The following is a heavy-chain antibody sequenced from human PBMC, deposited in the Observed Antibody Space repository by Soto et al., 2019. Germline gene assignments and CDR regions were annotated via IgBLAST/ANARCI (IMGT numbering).Heavy chain of an antibody. CDR2: IYHGGTT. CDR3: ARVHVMVVAGSTFDY. CDR1: GYSISIGSY. J-gene: IGHJ4*01. D-gene: IGHD6-19*01. Sequence: PSETLSLTCTVSGYSISIGSYCACIRRPPGKGPEWIASIYHGGTTFYNPSLKSRITISVDTSNNQFSLKLTSVTAADTAVYYCARVHVMVVAGSTFDYWGHGTLVTVSS. V-gene: IGHV4-38-2*02.